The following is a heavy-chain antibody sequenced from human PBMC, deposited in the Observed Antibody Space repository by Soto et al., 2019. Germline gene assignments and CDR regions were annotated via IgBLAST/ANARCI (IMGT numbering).Heavy chain of an antibody. CDR1: GFTFSSYG. Sequence: GGSLRLSCAASGFTFSSYGMHWVRQAPGKGLEWVAVISYDGSNKYYADSVKGRFTISRDNSKNTLYLQMNSLRAEDTAVYYCAGPTDMGDYDPGNWFDPWGQGTLVTVSS. CDR2: ISYDGSNK. D-gene: IGHD4-17*01. J-gene: IGHJ5*02. CDR3: AGPTDMGDYDPGNWFDP. V-gene: IGHV3-30*03.